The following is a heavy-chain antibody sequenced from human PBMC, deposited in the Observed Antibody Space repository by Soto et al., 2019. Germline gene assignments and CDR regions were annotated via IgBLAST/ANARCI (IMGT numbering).Heavy chain of an antibody. J-gene: IGHJ5*02. CDR2: MNPNSGNT. Sequence: QVQLVQSGAEVKKPGASVKVSCKASGYTFTSYDINWVRQATGQGLEWMGWMNPNSGNTGYAQKFQARVTMTRITSIRKAYMVLSSLRSEDTAAYYCARGSKGSSWYAYWFDPWGQGTLVTVSS. D-gene: IGHD6-13*01. CDR3: ARGSKGSSWYAYWFDP. V-gene: IGHV1-8*01. CDR1: GYTFTSYD.